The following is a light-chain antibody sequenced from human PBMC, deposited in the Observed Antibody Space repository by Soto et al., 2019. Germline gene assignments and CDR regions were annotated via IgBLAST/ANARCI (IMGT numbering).Light chain of an antibody. Sequence: EIVLTQSPGTLSLSPGERATLSCRASQSVSITYLAWYQQKPGQSPGLLLYGASNRASGIPDRFAGSGSGTDFTLTISRLEPEDFAVYDCQQYGSSPPTFGEGTKVDIK. CDR3: QQYGSSPPT. CDR1: QSVSITY. J-gene: IGKJ4*01. V-gene: IGKV3-20*01. CDR2: GAS.